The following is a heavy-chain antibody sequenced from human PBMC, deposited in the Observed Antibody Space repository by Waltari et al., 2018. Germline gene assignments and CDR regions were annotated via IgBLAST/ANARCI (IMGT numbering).Heavy chain of an antibody. CDR1: GGSISSYY. CDR3: AIDLFGNDFWSGYWGWFDP. Sequence: QVQLQESGPGLVKPSETLSLTCTVSGGSISSYYWSWIRQPPGKGLEWIGYIYYSGSTNYNPSLKGRVTISVDTSKNQFSLKLSSVTAADTAVYYCAIDLFGNDFWSGYWGWFDPWGQGTLVTVSS. D-gene: IGHD3-3*01. V-gene: IGHV4-59*01. CDR2: IYYSGST. J-gene: IGHJ5*02.